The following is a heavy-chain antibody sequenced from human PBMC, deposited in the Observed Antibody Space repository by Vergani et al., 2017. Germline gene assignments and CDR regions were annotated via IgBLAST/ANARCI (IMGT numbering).Heavy chain of an antibody. V-gene: IGHV1-69*01. D-gene: IGHD3-9*01. Sequence: QVQLVQSGAEVKKPGSSVKVSCKASGGTFSSYAISWVRQAPGQGLEWMGGIIPIFGTANYAQKFQGRVTITADESTSTAYMELSSLRSEDTAVYYCARGPPHYDILTGYYLYHFDYWGQGTLVTVSS. CDR2: IIPIFGTA. J-gene: IGHJ4*02. CDR1: GGTFSSYA. CDR3: ARGPPHYDILTGYYLYHFDY.